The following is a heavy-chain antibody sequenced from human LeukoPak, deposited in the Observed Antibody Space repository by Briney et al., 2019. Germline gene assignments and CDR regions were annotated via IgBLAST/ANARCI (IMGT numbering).Heavy chain of an antibody. CDR3: ARDNSVRDEAWWFNH. V-gene: IGHV1-46*01. Sequence: SVKVXXTASGYTFTVYYMHWVRQAPGQGGEWMGVISPSGGSTTYAQKFQGRVTLTRDMATSTDYLEVSSVRSEDTAVYYCARDNSVRDEAWWFNHWGQGTLVTVPS. J-gene: IGHJ5*02. CDR2: ISPSGGST. CDR1: GYTFTVYY. D-gene: IGHD5-24*01.